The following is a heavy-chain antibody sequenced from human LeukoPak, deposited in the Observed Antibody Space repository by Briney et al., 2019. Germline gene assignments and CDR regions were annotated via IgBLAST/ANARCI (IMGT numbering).Heavy chain of an antibody. J-gene: IGHJ4*02. CDR3: ARDSRIAAAGTPGY. CDR2: MNPNSGNT. D-gene: IGHD6-13*01. Sequence: ASVKVSCKASGYTFTSYDINWVRQATGQGLEWMGWMNPNSGNTGYAQKFQGRVTMTTDTSTSTAYMELRSLRSDDTAVYYCARDSRIAAAGTPGYWGQGTLVTVSS. V-gene: IGHV1-8*01. CDR1: GYTFTSYD.